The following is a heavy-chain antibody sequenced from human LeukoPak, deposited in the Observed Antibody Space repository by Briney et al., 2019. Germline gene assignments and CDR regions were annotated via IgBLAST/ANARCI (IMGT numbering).Heavy chain of an antibody. D-gene: IGHD6-19*01. CDR3: AKAGGLRVYSGWSQSGY. CDR2: ISSSSSYI. J-gene: IGHJ4*02. V-gene: IGHV3-21*04. Sequence: KTGGSLRLSCAASGFTFSSYSMNWVRQAPGKGLEWVSSISSSSSYIYYADSVKGRFTISRDNAKNSLYLQMNSLRAEDTAVYYCAKAGGLRVYSGWSQSGYWGQGTWSPSPQ. CDR1: GFTFSSYS.